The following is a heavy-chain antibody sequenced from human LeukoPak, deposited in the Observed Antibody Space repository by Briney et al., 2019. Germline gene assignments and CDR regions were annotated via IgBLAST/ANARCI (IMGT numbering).Heavy chain of an antibody. CDR1: GGTFSSYA. V-gene: IGHV1-69*13. CDR3: AKLDYDSSGRRDY. Sequence: GASVKVSYKASGGTFSSYAISWVRQAPGQGLEWMGGIIPIFGTANYAQKFQGRVTITADESTSTAYMELSSLRSEDTAVYYCAKLDYDSSGRRDYWGQGTLVTVSS. J-gene: IGHJ4*02. D-gene: IGHD3-22*01. CDR2: IIPIFGTA.